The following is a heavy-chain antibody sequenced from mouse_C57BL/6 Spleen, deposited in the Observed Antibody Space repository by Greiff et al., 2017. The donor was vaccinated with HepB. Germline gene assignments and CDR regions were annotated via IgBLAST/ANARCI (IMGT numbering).Heavy chain of an antibody. CDR3: ARRGEVGRYYFDY. D-gene: IGHD4-1*01. CDR1: GYTFTSYW. J-gene: IGHJ2*01. CDR2: IYPSDSET. Sequence: QVQLQQPGAELVRPGSSVKLSCKASGYTFTSYWMDWVKQRPGQGLEWIGYIYPSDSETHYKQKFKDKATFTVDKASSTAYMQLSSLTSEDSAVYYCARRGEVGRYYFDYWGQGTTLTVSS. V-gene: IGHV1-61*01.